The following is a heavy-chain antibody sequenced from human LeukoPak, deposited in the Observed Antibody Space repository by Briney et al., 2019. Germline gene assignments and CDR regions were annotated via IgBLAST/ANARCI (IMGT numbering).Heavy chain of an antibody. CDR1: GGSFSGYY. V-gene: IGHV4-34*01. D-gene: IGHD2-2*01. CDR3: ARGEYQLLYYYYGMDV. Sequence: SETLSLTCAVYGGSFSGYYWSWIRQPPGKGLEWIGEINHSGSTNYNPSLKSRVTISVDTSKNQFSLKLSSVTAADTAVCYCARGEYQLLYYYYGMDVWGQGTTVTVSS. J-gene: IGHJ6*02. CDR2: INHSGST.